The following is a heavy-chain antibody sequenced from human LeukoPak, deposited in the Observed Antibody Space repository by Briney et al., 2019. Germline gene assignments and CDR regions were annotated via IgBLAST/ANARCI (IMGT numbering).Heavy chain of an antibody. CDR1: GGSISSYY. CDR2: IYTSGST. J-gene: IGHJ4*02. V-gene: IGHV4-4*07. CDR3: AAGYSSSWYSDY. Sequence: SETLSLTCTVSGGSISSYYWSWIRQPAGKGLEWIGRIYTSGSTNYNPSLKSRVTMSVDTSKNQFSLKLSSVTAADTAVYYRAAGYSSSWYSDYWGQGTLVTVSS. D-gene: IGHD6-13*01.